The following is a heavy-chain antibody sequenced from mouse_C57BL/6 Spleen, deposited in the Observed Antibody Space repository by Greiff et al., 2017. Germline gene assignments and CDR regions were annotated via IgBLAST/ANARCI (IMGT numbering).Heavy chain of an antibody. CDR2: IYPSDSET. Sequence: VQLQQPGAELVRPGSSVKLSCKASGYTFTSYWMHWVKQRPIQGLEWIGNIYPSDSETHYNQKFKDKATLTVDKSSSTAYMQLSSHTSEDSALYYCARGDNSSATRSYYFDYWGQGTTLTVAS. D-gene: IGHD2-13*01. J-gene: IGHJ2*01. CDR1: GYTFTSYW. V-gene: IGHV1-52*01. CDR3: ARGDNSSATRSYYFDY.